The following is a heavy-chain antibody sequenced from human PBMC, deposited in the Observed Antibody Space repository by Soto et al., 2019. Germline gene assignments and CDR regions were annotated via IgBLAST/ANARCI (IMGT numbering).Heavy chain of an antibody. J-gene: IGHJ4*02. CDR2: IYYNGGT. CDR1: GGSVNSGSHY. CDR3: ARDLTGKAYGCFDS. V-gene: IGHV4-61*01. Sequence: SATLPLTCTFSGGSVNSGSHYGSWIRQSPGKGLEWIGYIYYNGGTNNNPSLKSRVTISVDKSKNQFSLRLSSVTAADTAVYYWARDLTGKAYGCFDSRGQGTLVT. D-gene: IGHD3-10*01.